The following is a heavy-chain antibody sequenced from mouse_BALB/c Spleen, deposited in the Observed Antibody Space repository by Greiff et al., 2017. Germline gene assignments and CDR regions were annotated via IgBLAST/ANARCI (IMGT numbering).Heavy chain of an antibody. J-gene: IGHJ3*01. Sequence: VQLQESGPELVKPGASVKVSCKASGYSFTDYNMYWVRQSPGKSLEWIGYIGPYNGSTCYNQKFKGKATLTVNKSSRTAFMQLNSLTSEDSADYYGARWEGWFAYWGQGTLVTVSA. V-gene: IGHV1S135*01. D-gene: IGHD4-1*01. CDR2: IGPYNGST. CDR3: ARWEGWFAY. CDR1: GYSFTDYN.